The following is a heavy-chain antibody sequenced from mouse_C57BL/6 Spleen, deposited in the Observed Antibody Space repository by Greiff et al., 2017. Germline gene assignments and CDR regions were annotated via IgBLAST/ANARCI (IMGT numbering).Heavy chain of an antibody. J-gene: IGHJ2*01. CDR1: GYTFTSYW. V-gene: IGHV1-50*01. Sequence: VQLQQPGAELVKPGASVKLSCKASGYTFTSYWMPWVKQRPGQGLEWIGEIDPSASYTNYNQKFKGKATLTVDTSSSTAYMQLSSRTSEDSAVYYCASGNGFDYWGQGTTLTVSS. CDR3: ASGNGFDY. CDR2: IDPSASYT. D-gene: IGHD2-1*01.